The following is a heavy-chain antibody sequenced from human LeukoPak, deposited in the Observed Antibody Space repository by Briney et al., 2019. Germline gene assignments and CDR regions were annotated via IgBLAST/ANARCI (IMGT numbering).Heavy chain of an antibody. J-gene: IGHJ6*03. D-gene: IGHD1-26*01. CDR3: ARRSGNYYGRRYYYYYMDV. Sequence: PSETLSLTCTVSGGSISSSSYYWGWIRQPPGKGLEWIGSIYYSGSTYYNPSLKSRVTISVDTSKNQFSLKLSSVTAADTAVYYCARRSGNYYGRRYYYYYMDVWRKGTTVTVS. V-gene: IGHV4-39*07. CDR1: GGSISSSSYY. CDR2: IYYSGST.